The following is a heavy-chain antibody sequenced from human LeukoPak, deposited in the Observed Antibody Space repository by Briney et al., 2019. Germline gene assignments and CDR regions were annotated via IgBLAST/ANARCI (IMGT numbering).Heavy chain of an antibody. D-gene: IGHD3-22*01. Sequence: GGSLRLSCAASGFSISSYSMNWVRQAPGKGLEWVSYISSSSSTIYYADSVKGRFTISRDNAKNSLYLQMNSLRAEDTAVYYCARDHYYDSSGYHEWGQGTLVTVSS. V-gene: IGHV3-48*01. CDR2: ISSSSSTI. CDR1: GFSISSYS. CDR3: ARDHYYDSSGYHE. J-gene: IGHJ4*02.